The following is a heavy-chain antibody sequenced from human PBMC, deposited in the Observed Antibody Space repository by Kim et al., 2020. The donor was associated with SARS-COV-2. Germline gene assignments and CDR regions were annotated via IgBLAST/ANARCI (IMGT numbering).Heavy chain of an antibody. CDR2: DGGTT. CDR3: ASPTRDY. Sequence: DGGTTDYAAPVKGRFSISRDDSKNRLYLQMNSLKTEDTAVYYCASPTRDYWGQGTLVTVSA. V-gene: IGHV3-15*01. J-gene: IGHJ4*02.